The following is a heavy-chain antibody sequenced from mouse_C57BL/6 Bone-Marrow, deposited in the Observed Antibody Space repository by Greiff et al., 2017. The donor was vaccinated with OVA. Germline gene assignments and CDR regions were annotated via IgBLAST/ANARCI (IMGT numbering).Heavy chain of an antibody. V-gene: IGHV1-76*01. D-gene: IGHD2-1*01. CDR3: ARQRGNYWYFDV. CDR2: IYPGSGNT. J-gene: IGHJ1*03. CDR1: GYTFTDYY. Sequence: QVQLQQSGAELVRPGASVKLSCKASGYTFTDYYITWVKQRPGQGLEWIARIYPGSGNTYYNEKFKGKATLTAEKSSSTAYMQLSSLTSEDSAVYFCARQRGNYWYFDVWGTGTTVTVSS.